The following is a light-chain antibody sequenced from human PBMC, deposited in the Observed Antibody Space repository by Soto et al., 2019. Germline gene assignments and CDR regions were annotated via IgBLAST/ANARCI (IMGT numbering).Light chain of an antibody. Sequence: EIVMTQSPATLSVSPWERATLSCRASQSVSSNLAWYQQKPGQAPRLLIYGASTRATGIPARFSGTGSGTQFTLTISNVQSDDSAVYYCQQYNNWPKTFGQGTKVDIK. J-gene: IGKJ1*01. CDR2: GAS. CDR1: QSVSSN. V-gene: IGKV3D-15*01. CDR3: QQYNNWPKT.